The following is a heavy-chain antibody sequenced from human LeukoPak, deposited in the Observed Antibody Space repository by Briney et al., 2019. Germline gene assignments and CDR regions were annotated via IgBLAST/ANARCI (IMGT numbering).Heavy chain of an antibody. V-gene: IGHV4-59*01. J-gene: IGHJ3*02. D-gene: IGHD4-23*01. CDR3: ATLTGGDDAFDI. CDR2: IFYTGST. Sequence: SETLSLTCTVSGGSFSSYYWSWIRQPPGKGLEWIGYIFYTGSTNYNPSLKSRVTISVLTSKNRFSRKLSSVTAADTAVYYCATLTGGDDAFDIWGQGTMVTVSS. CDR1: GGSFSSYY.